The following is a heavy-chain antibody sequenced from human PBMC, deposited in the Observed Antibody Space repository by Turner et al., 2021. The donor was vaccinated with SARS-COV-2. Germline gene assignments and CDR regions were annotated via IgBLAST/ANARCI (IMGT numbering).Heavy chain of an antibody. CDR2: IIPIFGTA. V-gene: IGHV1-69*01. CDR3: ARVFHYDSSGYYLDY. CDR1: GGTFSSYA. D-gene: IGHD3-22*01. Sequence: QVQLVQSGAEVTKPGSSVTVSCKTSGGTFSSYAFIWVRQAPGQGLEWMGGIIPIFGTANYAQKFQCRVTITAYESTSTAYMELSSLRSEDTAVYYCARVFHYDSSGYYLDYWGQGTLVTVSS. J-gene: IGHJ4*02.